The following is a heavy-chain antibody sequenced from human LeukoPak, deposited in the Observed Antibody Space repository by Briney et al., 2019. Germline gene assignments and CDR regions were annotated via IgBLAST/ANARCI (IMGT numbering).Heavy chain of an antibody. CDR3: ARDPPGYCSSTSCSFFDY. D-gene: IGHD2-2*01. V-gene: IGHV3-33*01. CDR2: IWYDGSNK. Sequence: GRSLRLSCAASGFTFSSYGMHWVRQAPGKGLEWVAVIWYDGSNKYYADSVKGRFTISRDNSKNTLYVQMNSLRAEDTAVYYCARDPPGYCSSTSCSFFDYWGQGTLVTVSS. J-gene: IGHJ4*02. CDR1: GFTFSSYG.